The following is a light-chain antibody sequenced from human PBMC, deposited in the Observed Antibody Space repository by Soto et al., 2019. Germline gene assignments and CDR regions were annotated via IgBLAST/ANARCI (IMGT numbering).Light chain of an antibody. CDR3: QQRSNWTPT. CDR1: QSVSSN. CDR2: GAS. V-gene: IGKV3-15*01. J-gene: IGKJ5*01. Sequence: EIVMTQSPATLSVSPGERATLSCRASQSVSSNLAWYQKKPGQAPRLLIYGASTRATGIPARFSGSGSGTEFNLTISGLETADLGVYICQQRSNWTPTFGQGTRLEIK.